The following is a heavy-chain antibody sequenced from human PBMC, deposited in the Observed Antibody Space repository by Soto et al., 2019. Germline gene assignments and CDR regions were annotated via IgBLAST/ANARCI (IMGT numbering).Heavy chain of an antibody. J-gene: IGHJ6*02. CDR1: GGTFSTYA. D-gene: IGHD2-15*01. CDR2: VIPIFGTP. Sequence: SVKVSCKAPGGTFSTYAISWVRQAPGQGLEWMGGVIPIFGTPKYAQKSQGRVTITADESTSTGYMELRSLRSEDTAVYYCARSQGGSSSLDIYYYYYYGMDVGGQGTTVNVSS. V-gene: IGHV1-69*13. CDR3: ARSQGGSSSLDIYYYYYYGMDV.